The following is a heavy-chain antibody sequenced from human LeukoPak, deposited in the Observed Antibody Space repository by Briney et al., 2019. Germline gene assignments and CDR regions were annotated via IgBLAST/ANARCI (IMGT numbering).Heavy chain of an antibody. Sequence: PGGSLRLSCAASGFTFSSYAMSWVRQAPGKGLEWVAGISASGGSTGYGDSVKGRVTISRDNSKSTLYLQMNSLRAADTAIYYCAKAETYYYDSSGHYIREGYFDYWGQGTLVTVSS. CDR2: ISASGGST. D-gene: IGHD3-22*01. CDR1: GFTFSSYA. J-gene: IGHJ4*02. CDR3: AKAETYYYDSSGHYIREGYFDY. V-gene: IGHV3-23*01.